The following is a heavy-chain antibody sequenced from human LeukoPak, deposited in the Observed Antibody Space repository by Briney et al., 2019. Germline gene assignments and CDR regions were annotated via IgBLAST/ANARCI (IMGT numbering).Heavy chain of an antibody. Sequence: FARSFVHWGRQSPRHRRRWWGIFNPTVTMASHAPKFPCRVTFTRDTSTSTACSELSSVRSADPAVYYCARGAWWEPSFFDSWGQGTLVTVSS. J-gene: IGHJ4*02. CDR1: FARSF. CDR2: FNPTVTMA. V-gene: IGHV1-46*01. D-gene: IGHD1-26*01. CDR3: ARGAWWEPSFFDS.